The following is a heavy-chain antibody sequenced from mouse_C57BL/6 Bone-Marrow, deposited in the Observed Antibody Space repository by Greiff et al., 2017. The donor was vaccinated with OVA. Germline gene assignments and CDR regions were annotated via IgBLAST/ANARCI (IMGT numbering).Heavy chain of an antibody. J-gene: IGHJ2*01. V-gene: IGHV1-74*01. D-gene: IGHD2-4*01. CDR2: IHPSDSDT. CDR1: GYTFTSYW. Sequence: QVQLQQPGAELVKPGASVKVSCKASGYTFTSYWMHWVKQRPGQGLEWIGRIHPSDSDTNYNQKFKGKATLTVDKSSSTADMQLSSLTSEDSAVYYWAIGGDYDRFDYWGQGTTLTVSS. CDR3: AIGGDYDRFDY.